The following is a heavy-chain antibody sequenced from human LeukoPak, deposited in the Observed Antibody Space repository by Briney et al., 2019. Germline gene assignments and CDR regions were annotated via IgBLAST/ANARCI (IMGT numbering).Heavy chain of an antibody. CDR3: TRPGERTCSNAPCYVDLQAT. CDR2: IYISESA. D-gene: IGHD2-2*01. CDR1: VGSISSGSYH. J-gene: IGHJ4*02. Sequence: SETLSLTCTVSVGSISSGSYHWTWIRQPAGKGLEWIGRIYISESANYNSSLTSRVTILVDTSKNQFSLKLTSVTAADTAMYCCTRPGERTCSNAPCYVDLQATWGQGTLVTVSP. V-gene: IGHV4-61*02.